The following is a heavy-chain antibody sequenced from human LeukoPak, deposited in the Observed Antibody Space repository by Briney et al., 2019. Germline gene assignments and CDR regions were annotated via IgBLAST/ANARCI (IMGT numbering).Heavy chain of an antibody. CDR3: ARFSGYSSVAGYYYYGMDV. CDR1: GGTFSSHA. D-gene: IGHD5-18*01. Sequence: ASVKVSCKASGGTFSSHAISWVRQAPGQGLEWMGGIIPIFGTANYAQKLQGRVTITADESTSTAYMELSSLRSEDTAVYYCARFSGYSSVAGYYYYGMDVWGQGTTVTVSS. J-gene: IGHJ6*02. CDR2: IIPIFGTA. V-gene: IGHV1-69*13.